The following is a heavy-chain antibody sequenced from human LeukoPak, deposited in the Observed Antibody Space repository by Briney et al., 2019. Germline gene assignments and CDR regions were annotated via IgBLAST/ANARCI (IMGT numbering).Heavy chain of an antibody. V-gene: IGHV4-30-2*01. CDR3: ARGEVQLWLFDY. Sequence: PSETLSLTCAVSGGSISSGGYSWSWIRQPPGKGLEWIGYIYHSGSTYYNPSLKSRVTISVDRSKNQFSLKLSSVTAADTAVYYCARGEVQLWLFDYWGQGTLVTVSS. D-gene: IGHD5-18*01. J-gene: IGHJ4*02. CDR1: GGSISSGGYS. CDR2: IYHSGST.